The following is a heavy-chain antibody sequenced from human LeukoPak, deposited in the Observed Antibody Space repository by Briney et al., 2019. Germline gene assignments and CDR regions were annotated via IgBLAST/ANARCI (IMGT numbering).Heavy chain of an antibody. V-gene: IGHV4-34*01. J-gene: IGHJ6*02. D-gene: IGHD3-10*01. CDR2: INNSGST. CDR1: GGSFSGDY. Sequence: SVTLSLTCAVYGGSFSGDYWSWIRQPPGKGREGLGEINNSGSTNYNPSLKSRVTISVDTSKNQFSLKLGSVTAADTAVYYCARGARRITMVRGVITSSGMDVWGQGTTVTVSS. CDR3: ARGARRITMVRGVITSSGMDV.